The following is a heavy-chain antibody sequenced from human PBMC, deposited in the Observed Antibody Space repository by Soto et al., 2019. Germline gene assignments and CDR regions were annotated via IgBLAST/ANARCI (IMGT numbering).Heavy chain of an antibody. V-gene: IGHV3-23*01. CDR1: GFTFSTYA. CDR2: LSGNGINI. Sequence: EVQLLESGGGLVQPGESLRLSCAASGFTFSTYAMSWVRQAPGKGLEWVSTLSGNGINIYYAHSVKGRFTVSRDNFKNTPYLQRNSPRADDTASYYCAKQLLGHEFLFGLDVWRQGTAVTVSS. D-gene: IGHD2-2*01. J-gene: IGHJ6*02. CDR3: AKQLLGHEFLFGLDV.